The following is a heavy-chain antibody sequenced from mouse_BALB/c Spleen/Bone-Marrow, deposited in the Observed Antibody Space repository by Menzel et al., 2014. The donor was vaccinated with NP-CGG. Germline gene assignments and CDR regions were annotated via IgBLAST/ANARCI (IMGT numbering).Heavy chain of an antibody. D-gene: IGHD2-13*01. J-gene: IGHJ4*01. CDR2: INPSSGYT. CDR1: GYTFTTYT. V-gene: IGHV1-4*01. Sequence: QVQLQQSGAELARPGASLKMSCRASGYTFTTYTMHWVRQRPGQGLEWIGYINPSSGYTYYNQKFKDKATLTADKSSSAAYLQLSSLSSEDSAVYYSARVYGDYDAMDYWGQGTSVTVSS. CDR3: ARVYGDYDAMDY.